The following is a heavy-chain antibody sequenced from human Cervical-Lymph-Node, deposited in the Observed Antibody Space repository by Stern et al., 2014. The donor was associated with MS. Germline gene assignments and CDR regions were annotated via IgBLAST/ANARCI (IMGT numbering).Heavy chain of an antibody. D-gene: IGHD1-26*01. CDR3: ARSVGATNPDY. CDR1: GGSISSYY. V-gene: IGHV4-59*01. Sequence: QVKLQESGPGLVKPSETLSLTCTVSGGSISSYYWSWIRQPPGKGLEWIGYIYYSGSTNYNPSLKSRVTISVDTSKNQFSLKLSSVTAADTAVYYCARSVGATNPDYWGQGTLVTVSS. CDR2: IYYSGST. J-gene: IGHJ4*02.